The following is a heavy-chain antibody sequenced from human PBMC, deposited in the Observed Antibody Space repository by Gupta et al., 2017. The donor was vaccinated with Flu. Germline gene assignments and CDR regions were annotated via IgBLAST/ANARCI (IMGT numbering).Heavy chain of an antibody. J-gene: IGHJ6*02. D-gene: IGHD3-10*01. CDR1: GGSISSGDYY. V-gene: IGHV4-31*03. Sequence: QVQLQESGPGLLKPSQTLSLTCTVSGGSISSGDYYWSWIRQHPGKGLEWIGYIYKSVTTYYNPSLKSRVIISKDTSDNQFSLHLSSVTAADTAVYYCARDRFGGTAMIGYFYYDMDVWGQGSTVTGYS. CDR3: ARDRFGGTAMIGYFYYDMDV. CDR2: IYKSVTT.